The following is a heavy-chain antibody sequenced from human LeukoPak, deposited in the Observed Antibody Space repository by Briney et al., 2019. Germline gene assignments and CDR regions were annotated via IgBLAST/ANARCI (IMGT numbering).Heavy chain of an antibody. CDR2: IRKDESVK. Sequence: GGSLRLSCAASGFTFSTYWMSWVRRAPGKGLEWVANIRKDESVKHYVDSVKGRFTISRDNSENTLYLEMNSLRPEDTAVYYCARGQGLFTDYWGQGTLVTVSS. V-gene: IGHV3-7*01. J-gene: IGHJ4*02. D-gene: IGHD3-22*01. CDR1: GFTFSTYW. CDR3: ARGQGLFTDY.